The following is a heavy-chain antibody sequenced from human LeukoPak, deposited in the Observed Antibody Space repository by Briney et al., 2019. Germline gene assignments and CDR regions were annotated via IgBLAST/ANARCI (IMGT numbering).Heavy chain of an antibody. V-gene: IGHV4-39*01. J-gene: IGHJ4*02. CDR1: GGSIRSSSYY. CDR2: IYYSGST. Sequence: PSETLSLTCTVSGGSIRSSSYYWGWIRQPPGKGLEWIGSIYYSGSTYYNASLKSRGTISVDTSKNQFSLKPNSVTAADTAVYFCARQVVAVAGTGYFDYWGQGTLVTVSS. D-gene: IGHD6-19*01. CDR3: ARQVVAVAGTGYFDY.